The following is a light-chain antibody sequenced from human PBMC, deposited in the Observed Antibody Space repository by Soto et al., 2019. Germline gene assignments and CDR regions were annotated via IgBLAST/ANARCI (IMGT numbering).Light chain of an antibody. CDR1: SSNIGGNS. CDR2: DDN. J-gene: IGLJ1*01. CDR3: GSWDSSLSAYV. V-gene: IGLV1-51*01. Sequence: QSVLTEPPSVSSAPGQKVTISCSGSSSNIGGNSVSWYQQLPGTAPKLLIYDDNKRPSGIPDRFSGSKSGTSATLGITGFQTGDEADYYCGSWDSSLSAYVFGTGTKV.